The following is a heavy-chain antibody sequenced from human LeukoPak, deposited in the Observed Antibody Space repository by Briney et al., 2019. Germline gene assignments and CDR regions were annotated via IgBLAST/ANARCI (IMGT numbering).Heavy chain of an antibody. V-gene: IGHV3-49*04. Sequence: AGGSLRLSCTASGFTFGDYAMSWVRQAPGKGLEGGGFIRSKAYGGTTEYAASVKGRFTISRDDSKSIAYLQLNSLKTEDTAVYYCTRGGTFGATSLEDYWGQGTLVTVSS. CDR3: TRGGTFGATSLEDY. CDR1: GFTFGDYA. CDR2: IRSKAYGGTT. J-gene: IGHJ4*02. D-gene: IGHD1-26*01.